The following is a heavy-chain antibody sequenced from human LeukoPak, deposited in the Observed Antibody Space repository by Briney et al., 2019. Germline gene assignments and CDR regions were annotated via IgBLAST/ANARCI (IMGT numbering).Heavy chain of an antibody. CDR3: ARGGPAVGFDY. V-gene: IGHV4-39*07. Sequence: PSETLSLTCTVSGGSISSSSYYWGWIRQPPGKGLEWIGSIYYSGSTYYNPSLKSRVTISVDTSKNQFSLKLSSVTAADTAVYYCARGGPAVGFDYWGQGTLVTVSS. CDR1: GGSISSSSYY. CDR2: IYYSGST. J-gene: IGHJ4*02. D-gene: IGHD4-23*01.